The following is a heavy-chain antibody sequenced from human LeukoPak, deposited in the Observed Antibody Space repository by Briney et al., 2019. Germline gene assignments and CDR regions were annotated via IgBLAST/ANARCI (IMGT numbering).Heavy chain of an antibody. D-gene: IGHD2-21*01. Sequence: PGGCLRLSCAASGFTFSSYKMNWVRQAPGKGLEWLSYIIGSGSTTQYADSVRDRFTISRDNDKNAVYLQMNSLRADDTAIYYCVRDRGGAYSGDNLFDPWGQGTLVTVSS. J-gene: IGHJ5*02. V-gene: IGHV3-48*03. CDR2: IIGSGSTT. CDR3: VRDRGGAYSGDNLFDP. CDR1: GFTFSSYK.